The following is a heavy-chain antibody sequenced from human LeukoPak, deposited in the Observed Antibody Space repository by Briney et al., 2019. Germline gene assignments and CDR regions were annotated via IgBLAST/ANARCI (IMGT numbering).Heavy chain of an antibody. D-gene: IGHD3-10*01. CDR1: GFTFSSYG. CDR3: ARDLLLWFGELSGDSDY. CDR2: IWYDGSHK. J-gene: IGHJ4*02. Sequence: GGSLRLSCAASGFTFSSYGMHWVRQAPGKGLEWVAVIWYDGSHKYYADSVKGRFTISRDNSKNTLHLQMNSLRAEDTAVHYCARDLLLWFGELSGDSDYWGQGTLVTVSS. V-gene: IGHV3-33*01.